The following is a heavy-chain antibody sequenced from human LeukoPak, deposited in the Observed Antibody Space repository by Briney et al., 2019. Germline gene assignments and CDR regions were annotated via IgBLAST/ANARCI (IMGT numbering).Heavy chain of an antibody. Sequence: GGSLRLSCAASGFXFSDYYISWIRQAPGKGLEWVSYISSSSSFINYADSVKGRFTISRDNAKNSLYLQMNSLRAEDTAVYYCARDLTGNAFDIWGQGTLVTVSS. CDR1: GFXFSDYY. J-gene: IGHJ3*02. CDR2: ISSSSSFI. D-gene: IGHD7-27*01. CDR3: ARDLTGNAFDI. V-gene: IGHV3-11*06.